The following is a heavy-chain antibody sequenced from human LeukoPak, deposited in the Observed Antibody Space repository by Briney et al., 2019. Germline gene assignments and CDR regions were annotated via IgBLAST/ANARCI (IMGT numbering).Heavy chain of an antibody. J-gene: IGHJ6*03. Sequence: GGSLRLSCAASGFTFSSYAMSWVRQAPGKGLEWVSTTSGSSGNTYYADSVRGRFTISRDNSRNTLYLQMNSLRAEDTAIYYCAKNGDRGAYCSGGTCYPYYYYYMDVWGKGTTVTTSS. D-gene: IGHD2-15*01. V-gene: IGHV3-23*01. CDR2: TSGSSGNT. CDR3: AKNGDRGAYCSGGTCYPYYYYYMDV. CDR1: GFTFSSYA.